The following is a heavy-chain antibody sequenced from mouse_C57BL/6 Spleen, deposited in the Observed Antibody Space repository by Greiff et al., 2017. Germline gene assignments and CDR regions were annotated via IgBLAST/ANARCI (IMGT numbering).Heavy chain of an antibody. CDR1: GFTFSDYY. CDR3: ARGNPYAMYY. J-gene: IGHJ4*01. Sequence: EVMLVEPEGGLVQPGSSMKLSCTASGFTFSDYYMAWVRQVPEKGLEWVAIIIYDGSSTYYLDSLKSRFLISRDNAKNILYLQMSRLKSEDTSTYYCARGNPYAMYYWGQGTSVTVSS. V-gene: IGHV5-16*01. D-gene: IGHD2-1*01. CDR2: IIYDGSST.